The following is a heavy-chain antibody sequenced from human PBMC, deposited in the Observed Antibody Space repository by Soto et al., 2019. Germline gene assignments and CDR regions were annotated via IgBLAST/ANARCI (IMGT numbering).Heavy chain of an antibody. CDR2: ISSSSSSI. CDR3: AIGYCSGTNCYSESFQY. CDR1: GFTFSHYE. V-gene: IGHV3-48*03. D-gene: IGHD2-15*01. J-gene: IGHJ1*01. Sequence: EVQLVESGGGLVQPGGSLRLSCVASGFTFSHYEMNWVRQAPGKGLEWVSYISSSSSSIYYADSVKGRFTVSRDNAQNSLFLQMSSLRAEDTAVYYCAIGYCSGTNCYSESFQYWGQGSLVTVSS.